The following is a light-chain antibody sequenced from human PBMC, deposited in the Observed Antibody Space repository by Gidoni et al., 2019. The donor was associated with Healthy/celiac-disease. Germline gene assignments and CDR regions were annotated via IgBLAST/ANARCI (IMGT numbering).Light chain of an antibody. V-gene: IGKV3-11*01. J-gene: IGKJ3*01. CDR2: DAS. CDR3: QQRSNWPPLLT. CDR1: QSVSSY. Sequence: EIVLTQSPATLAFSPGERATLSCRASQSVSSYLAWYQQKPGQAPRLLIYDASNRPTGIPPRSSGGGSGTDFTLPISSLEPEDFAVYYCQQRSNWPPLLTFGPGTKVDIK.